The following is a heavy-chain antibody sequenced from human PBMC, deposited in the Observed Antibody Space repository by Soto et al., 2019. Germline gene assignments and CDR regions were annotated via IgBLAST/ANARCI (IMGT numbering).Heavy chain of an antibody. J-gene: IGHJ4*02. CDR1: GFTFSSYA. CDR3: ARRSSSWYFDY. Sequence: GGSLRLSCAASGFTFSSYAMNWARQAPGKGLEWVSVISGSDGSTYYADSVKGRFTISRDNSKNTLNLQMNSLRAEDTAVYYCARRSSSWYFDYWGQGTLVTVSS. CDR2: ISGSDGST. D-gene: IGHD6-13*01. V-gene: IGHV3-23*01.